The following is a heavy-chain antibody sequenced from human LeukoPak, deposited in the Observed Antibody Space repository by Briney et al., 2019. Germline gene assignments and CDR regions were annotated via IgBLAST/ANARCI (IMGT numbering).Heavy chain of an antibody. CDR1: GGSISSYY. D-gene: IGHD6-19*01. Sequence: SETLSLTCTVSGGSISSYYWSWIRQPAGKGLEWIGRIYTSGSTNYNPSLKSRVTISVDTSKNQFSLKLSSVTAADTAVYYCARGRRIAVAGTAKANFDYWGQGTLVTVSS. CDR2: IYTSGST. J-gene: IGHJ4*02. V-gene: IGHV4-4*07. CDR3: ARGRRIAVAGTAKANFDY.